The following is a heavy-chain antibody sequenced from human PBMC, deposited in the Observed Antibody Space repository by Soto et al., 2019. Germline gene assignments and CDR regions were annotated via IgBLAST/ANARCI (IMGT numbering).Heavy chain of an antibody. V-gene: IGHV3-30-3*01. CDR2: ISYDGSNK. D-gene: IGHD3-22*01. CDR1: GFTFSSYA. J-gene: IGHJ4*02. CDR3: ARDPSNYYDSSGYYYFYY. Sequence: PGVSLRLSCAACGFTFSSYAMHWVRQAPGKGLEWVAVISYDGSNKYYADSVKGRFTISRDNSKNTLYLQMNSLRAEDTAVYYCARDPSNYYDSSGYYYFYYWGQGTLVTVSS.